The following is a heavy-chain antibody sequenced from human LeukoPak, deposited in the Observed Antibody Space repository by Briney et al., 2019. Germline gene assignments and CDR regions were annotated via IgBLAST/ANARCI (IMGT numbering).Heavy chain of an antibody. CDR3: AKSWGSSSSWDDAFDI. V-gene: IGHV3-30*18. J-gene: IGHJ3*02. CDR1: GFTFSSYG. D-gene: IGHD6-13*01. CDR2: ISYDGSNK. Sequence: GRSLRLSCAASGFTFSSYGMHWVRQAPGKGLEWVAVISYDGSNKYYADSVKGRFTISRDNSKNTLYLQMNSLRAEDTAVYYCAKSWGSSSSWDDAFDIWGQGTMVIVSS.